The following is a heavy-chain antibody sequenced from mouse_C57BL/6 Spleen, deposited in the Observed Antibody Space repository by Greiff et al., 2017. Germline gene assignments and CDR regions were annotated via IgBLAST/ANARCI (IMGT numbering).Heavy chain of an antibody. CDR1: GYTFTSYW. CDR3: ARAYDYDGYVDV. D-gene: IGHD2-4*01. Sequence: QVQLQQPGAELVKPGASVKMSCKASGYTFTSYWITWVKQRPGQGLEWIGDIYPGSGSTNYNEKFKSKATLTVDTSSSTAYMQLSSLTSEDSAVYYCARAYDYDGYVDVWGTGTTVTVSS. CDR2: IYPGSGST. J-gene: IGHJ1*03. V-gene: IGHV1-55*01.